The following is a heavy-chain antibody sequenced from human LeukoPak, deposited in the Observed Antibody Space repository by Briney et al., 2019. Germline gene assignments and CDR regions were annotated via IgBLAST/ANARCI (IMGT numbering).Heavy chain of an antibody. D-gene: IGHD3-22*01. CDR2: IRSKANSYAT. V-gene: IGHV3-73*01. Sequence: SGGSLRLSCAASGFTFSGSAMHWVRQASGKGLEWVGRIRSKANSYATAYAASVKGRFTISRDDSKNTAYLQMNSLKTEDTAVYYCTRPYYYDSSHFDYWGQGTLVTVSS. J-gene: IGHJ4*02. CDR1: GFTFSGSA. CDR3: TRPYYYDSSHFDY.